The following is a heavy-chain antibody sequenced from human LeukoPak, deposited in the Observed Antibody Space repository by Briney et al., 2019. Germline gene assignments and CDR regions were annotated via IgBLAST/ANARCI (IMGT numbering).Heavy chain of an antibody. J-gene: IGHJ4*02. Sequence: ASVKVSCKASGYTFTSYDINWVRQATGQGLEWMGIINPSGGSTSYAQKFQGRVTMTRDTSTSTVYMELSSLRSEDTAVYYCARDRGGGQRGYSYGFDYWGQGTLVTVSS. CDR2: INPSGGST. CDR3: ARDRGGGQRGYSYGFDY. D-gene: IGHD5-18*01. V-gene: IGHV1-46*01. CDR1: GYTFTSYD.